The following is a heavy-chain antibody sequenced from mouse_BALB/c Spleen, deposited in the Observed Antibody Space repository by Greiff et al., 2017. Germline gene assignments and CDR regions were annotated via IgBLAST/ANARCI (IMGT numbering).Heavy chain of an antibody. CDR3: ARLDDGYSAWFAD. Sequence: EVQLQQPGAELVKPGASVKLSCTASGFNIKDTYMHWVKQRPEQGLEWIGRIDPANGNTKYDPKFQGKATITADTSSNTAYLQLSSLTSEDPAVYYCARLDDGYSAWFADWGQGTLVTVSA. V-gene: IGHV14-3*02. J-gene: IGHJ3*01. D-gene: IGHD2-3*01. CDR1: GFNIKDTY. CDR2: IDPANGNT.